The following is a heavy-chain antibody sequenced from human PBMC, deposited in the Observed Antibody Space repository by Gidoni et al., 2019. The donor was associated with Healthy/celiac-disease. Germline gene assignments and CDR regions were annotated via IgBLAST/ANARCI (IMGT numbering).Heavy chain of an antibody. J-gene: IGHJ5*02. D-gene: IGHD2-15*01. CDR1: GGSISSGGYY. CDR3: ARALVVVAAGWFDP. Sequence: QVQLQESGPGLVKPSQTLSLTCTVPGGSISSGGYYWSWIRQQPGKGLEWIGYIYYSGGTYYNPSLKSRVTISVDTSKNQFSLKLSSVTAADTAVYYCARALVVVAAGWFDPWGQGTLVTVSS. CDR2: IYYSGGT. V-gene: IGHV4-31*03.